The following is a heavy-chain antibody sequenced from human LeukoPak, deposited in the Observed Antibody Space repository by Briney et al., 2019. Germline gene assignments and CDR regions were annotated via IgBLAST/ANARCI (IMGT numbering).Heavy chain of an antibody. V-gene: IGHV4-39*07. CDR1: GGSISSSSYY. J-gene: IGHJ4*02. CDR3: ARDHGADIVVVPAAFDY. CDR2: IYYSGST. D-gene: IGHD2-2*01. Sequence: PSETLSLTCTVSGGSISSSSYYWGWICQPPGKGLEWIGSIYYSGSTYYDPSLKSRVTISVDTSKNQFSLKLSSVTAADTAVYYCARDHGADIVVVPAAFDYWGQGTLVTVSS.